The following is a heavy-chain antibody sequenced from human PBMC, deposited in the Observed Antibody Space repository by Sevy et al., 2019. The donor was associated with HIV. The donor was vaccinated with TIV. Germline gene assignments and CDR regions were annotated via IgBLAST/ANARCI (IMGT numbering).Heavy chain of an antibody. D-gene: IGHD6-6*01. Sequence: GGSLRLSCAASGFTFSSYAMHWVRQAPGKGLEWVAVISYDGSNKYDADSVKGRFTISRDNSKNTLYLQMNSLRAEDTAVYYCARESSIAARPGFFDYWGQGTLVTVSS. V-gene: IGHV3-30-3*01. CDR2: ISYDGSNK. J-gene: IGHJ4*02. CDR1: GFTFSSYA. CDR3: ARESSIAARPGFFDY.